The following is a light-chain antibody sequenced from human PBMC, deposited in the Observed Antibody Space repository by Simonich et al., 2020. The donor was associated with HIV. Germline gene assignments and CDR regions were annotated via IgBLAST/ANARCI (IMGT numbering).Light chain of an antibody. Sequence: SYVLTQPPSVSVAPGKTARFTFGVNKIGSKSLHWYQQKTGQAPVLVVSEASDRPAGIPERFSGSKSGNTATLTISRVEAGYEADYYCQVWDSSSDLWVFGGGTKLTVL. CDR2: EAS. CDR3: QVWDSSSDLWV. V-gene: IGLV3-21*03. CDR1: KIGSKS. J-gene: IGLJ3*02.